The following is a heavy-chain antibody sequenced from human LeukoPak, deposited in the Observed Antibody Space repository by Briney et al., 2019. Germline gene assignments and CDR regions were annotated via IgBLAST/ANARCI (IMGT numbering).Heavy chain of an antibody. CDR2: IYYSGST. CDR3: ARDWIGSGDFDY. V-gene: IGHV4-61*01. D-gene: IGHD1-26*01. Sequence: SETLSLTCTVSGDSISSNSYYWGWIRQPPGKGLEWIGYIYYSGSTNYNPSLKSRVTISVDTSKNQFSLKLSSVTAADTAVYYCARDWIGSGDFDYWGQGTLVTVSS. CDR1: GDSISSNSYY. J-gene: IGHJ4*02.